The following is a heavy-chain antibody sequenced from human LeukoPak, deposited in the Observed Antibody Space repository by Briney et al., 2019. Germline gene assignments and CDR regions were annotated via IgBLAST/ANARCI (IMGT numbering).Heavy chain of an antibody. D-gene: IGHD3-22*01. V-gene: IGHV3-23*01. CDR2: IIYSGGAT. CDR3: AKDGLYYDGSEHVYYFDS. Sequence: TGGSLRLSCAASGFTFSRSAMTWVRQGPGTGLEFVASIIYSGGATYYADSVKGRFTISRDNSKNTMYLQMNSLRAEDTALYYCAKDGLYYDGSEHVYYFDSWGQGTLVTVSS. J-gene: IGHJ4*02. CDR1: GFTFSRSA.